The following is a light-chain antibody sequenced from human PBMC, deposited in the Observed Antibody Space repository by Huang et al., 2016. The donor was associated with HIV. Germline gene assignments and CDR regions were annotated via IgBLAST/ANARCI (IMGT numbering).Light chain of an antibody. V-gene: IGKV1-NL1*01. J-gene: IGKJ5*01. Sequence: DIQMTQSPSSLSASVGDRVTITCRASQDIRSSLAWYQQKPGKAPKLLLFAASRLESGVPSRFSGSVSGTDYTLTISSLQPDYCQQYYTTPRDTFGQGTRLAIK. CDR2: AAS. CDR1: QDIRSS. CDR3: QQYYTTPRDT.